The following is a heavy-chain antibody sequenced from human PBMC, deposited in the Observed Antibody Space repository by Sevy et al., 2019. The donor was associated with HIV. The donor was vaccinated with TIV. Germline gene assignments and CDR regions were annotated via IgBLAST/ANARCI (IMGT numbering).Heavy chain of an antibody. J-gene: IGHJ5*02. CDR3: AKDKGAYSGYDYENWFDP. Sequence: GGSLRLSCAASGFTFSNYAMHWVRQAPGKGLEWVTVVSYDGSNKYYADSVKGRFTISRDNSKNTLYLQMSSLRTEETAVYYCAKDKGAYSGYDYENWFDPWGQGTLVTVSS. CDR1: GFTFSNYA. V-gene: IGHV3-30*18. CDR2: VSYDGSNK. D-gene: IGHD5-12*01.